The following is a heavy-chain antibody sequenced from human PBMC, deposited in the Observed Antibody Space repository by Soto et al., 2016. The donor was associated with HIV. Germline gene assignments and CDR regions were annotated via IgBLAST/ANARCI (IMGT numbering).Heavy chain of an antibody. V-gene: IGHV4-59*01. CDR1: GSTINGYY. J-gene: IGHJ6*03. CDR3: ARATDNYGSDWPQSEYCMDV. D-gene: IGHD3-9*01. CDR2: IHYSGST. Sequence: QVQLQESGPGLVKPSETLSLNCSVSGSTINGYYWSWIRQTPGKGLDWIGNIHYSGSTNYNPSLKSRVTILVDMSKSQFFLKMKSVSAADTAIYYCARATDNYGSDWPQSEYCMDVWGKG.